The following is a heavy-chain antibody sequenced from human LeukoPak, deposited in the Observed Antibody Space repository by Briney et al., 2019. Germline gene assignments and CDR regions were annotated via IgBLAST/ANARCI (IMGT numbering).Heavy chain of an antibody. V-gene: IGHV3-53*01. CDR3: ARSNYGDRGWNYFDY. CDR2: IYSGGST. CDR1: GFTVSSHY. J-gene: IGHJ4*02. D-gene: IGHD4-17*01. Sequence: RGSLRLSCAASGFTVSSHYMNWVRQAPGKGLEWVSVIYSGGSTYYADSVKGRFTISRDISKNTLYVQMNSLRTEDTAVYYCARSNYGDRGWNYFDYWGQGTLVTVSS.